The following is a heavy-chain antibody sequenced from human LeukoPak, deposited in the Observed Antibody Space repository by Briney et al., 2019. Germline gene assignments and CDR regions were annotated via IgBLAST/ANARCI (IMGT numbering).Heavy chain of an antibody. CDR2: INPNSGGT. D-gene: IGHD4-17*01. V-gene: IGHV1-2*02. Sequence: ASVKVSCKASGYTFTGYYMHWVRQAPGQGLEWMGWINPNSGGTNYAQKFQGRVTMTRDTSIGAAYMELSRLRSDDTAVYYCARGLNYGDFGLDYWGQGTLVTVSS. CDR3: ARGLNYGDFGLDY. J-gene: IGHJ4*02. CDR1: GYTFTGYY.